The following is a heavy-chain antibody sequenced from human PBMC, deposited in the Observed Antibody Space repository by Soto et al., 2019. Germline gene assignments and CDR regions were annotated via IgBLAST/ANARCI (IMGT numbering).Heavy chain of an antibody. CDR2: MNPNSGNT. J-gene: IGHJ6*02. D-gene: IGHD1-7*01. V-gene: IGHV1-8*01. Sequence: ASVKVSCKASGYTFTSYDLNWVRQATGQGPEWMGWMNPNSGNTGYAQKFQGRVTMTRDTSVSTAYMEMSSLISEDTAVYYCARGGYNWHFAYYYGMDVWGQGTKVTVSS. CDR3: ARGGYNWHFAYYYGMDV. CDR1: GYTFTSYD.